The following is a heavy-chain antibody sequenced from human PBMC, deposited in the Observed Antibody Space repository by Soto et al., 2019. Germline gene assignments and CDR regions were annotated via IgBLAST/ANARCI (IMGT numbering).Heavy chain of an antibody. J-gene: IGHJ5*02. CDR3: ARSPPVIGANWFDP. D-gene: IGHD1-26*01. V-gene: IGHV6-1*01. Sequence: SQTLSLTCAISGDSVSSDSAAWNWIRQSPSRGLEWLGRTYYRSKWYNQYAVSVKSRIIINPDTSTNQFSLQLTSVTPEDTAVYYCARSPPVIGANWFDPWGQGTLVTISS. CDR2: TYYRSKWYN. CDR1: GDSVSSDSAA.